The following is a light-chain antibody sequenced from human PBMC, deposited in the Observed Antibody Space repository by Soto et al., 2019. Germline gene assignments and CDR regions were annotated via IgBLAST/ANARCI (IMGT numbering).Light chain of an antibody. Sequence: QPALTQPPSVSGSPGQSFAISCTGTSSDVGNYNRVSWYQQPPGTAPKLMIYEVSNRPSGVPDRFSGSKSGNTASLTISGLQAEDEADYYCCSYTTSSTYVFGTGNKVTVL. V-gene: IGLV2-18*02. J-gene: IGLJ1*01. CDR2: EVS. CDR3: CSYTTSSTYV. CDR1: SSDVGNYNR.